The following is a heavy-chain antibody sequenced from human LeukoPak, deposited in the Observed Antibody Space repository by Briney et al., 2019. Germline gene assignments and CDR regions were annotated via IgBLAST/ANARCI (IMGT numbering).Heavy chain of an antibody. CDR2: IHHSGRS. J-gene: IGHJ3*02. Sequence: SEALSLTCAVSGGSINSDDWSWIRRPPGGGLEWIGHIHHSGRSNYNPSLVSRVHLSVDMSRNQFSLRLSSLPAADPAVYYCARLTFPGLRYDDRRIFDIWGQGSVVTVSS. CDR3: ARLTFPGLRYDDRRIFDI. D-gene: IGHD3-3*01. V-gene: IGHV4-59*08. CDR1: GGSINSDD.